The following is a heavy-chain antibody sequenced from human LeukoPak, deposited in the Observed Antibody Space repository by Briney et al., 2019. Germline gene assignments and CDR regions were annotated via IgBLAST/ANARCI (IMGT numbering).Heavy chain of an antibody. CDR1: GGSISSYY. CDR2: IYYSGST. CDR3: ARETSQKGAHYMDV. J-gene: IGHJ6*03. Sequence: SETLSLTCTVSGGSISSYYWSWIRQPPGKGLEWIGYIYYSGSTSYKPSLKSRVTISVDTSKNQFSLKLRSVTAADTAVYYCARETSQKGAHYMDVWGKGITVTISS. V-gene: IGHV4-59*01. D-gene: IGHD3-16*01.